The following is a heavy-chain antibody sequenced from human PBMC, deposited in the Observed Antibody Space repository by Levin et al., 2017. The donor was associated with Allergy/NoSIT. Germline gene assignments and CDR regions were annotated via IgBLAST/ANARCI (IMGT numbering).Heavy chain of an antibody. Sequence: GGSLRLSCSASGFTLDDCVMYWVRQAKGKGLEWVSSISWNSGDIVYADSVKGRFTISRDNAKNSLFLQMNSLRAEDTALYYCAASAGDAYGGTDYWGQGTLVTVSS. CDR1: GFTLDDCV. CDR2: ISWNSGDI. CDR3: AASAGDAYGGTDY. D-gene: IGHD3-10*01. J-gene: IGHJ4*02. V-gene: IGHV3-9*01.